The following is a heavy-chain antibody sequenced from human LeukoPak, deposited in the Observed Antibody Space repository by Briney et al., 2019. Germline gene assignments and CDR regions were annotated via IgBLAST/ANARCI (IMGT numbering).Heavy chain of an antibody. CDR2: IYHSGST. CDR3: ARQLAFDI. Sequence: SETLSLTCTVSGGSISSSSYYWGWIRQPPGKGLEWIGSIYHSGSTYYNPSLKSRVTISVDTSKNQFSLKLSSVTAADTAVYYCARQLAFDIWGQGTMVTVSS. CDR1: GGSISSSSYY. V-gene: IGHV4-39*01. J-gene: IGHJ3*02.